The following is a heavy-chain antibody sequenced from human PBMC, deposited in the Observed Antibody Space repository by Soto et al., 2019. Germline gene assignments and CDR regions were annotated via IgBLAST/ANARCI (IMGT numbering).Heavy chain of an antibody. J-gene: IGHJ5*02. Sequence: SETLSLTCTVSGGSISSTSYYWGWIRQPPGKGLEWIGSIYYSGSTYYNPSLKSRVTISVDTSKNQLSLKLSSVTAADTAVYYCARLGRTAAASGWFDPWGQGTLVTVSS. CDR1: GGSISSTSYY. D-gene: IGHD6-13*01. V-gene: IGHV4-39*01. CDR2: IYYSGST. CDR3: ARLGRTAAASGWFDP.